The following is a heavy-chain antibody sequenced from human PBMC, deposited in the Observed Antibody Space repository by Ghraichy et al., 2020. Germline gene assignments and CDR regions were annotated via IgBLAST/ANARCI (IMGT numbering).Heavy chain of an antibody. Sequence: GGSLRLSCAASGFTFSSYAMSWVRQAPGKGLEWVSAISGSGGSTYYADSVKGRFTISRDNSKNTLYLQMNSLRAEDTAVYYCAKDQRGARRKNTRRVILDYGGQGTLVTVSS. V-gene: IGHV3-23*01. CDR1: GFTFSSYA. J-gene: IGHJ4*02. CDR3: AKDQRGARRKNTRRVILDY. D-gene: IGHD3-10*01. CDR2: ISGSGGST.